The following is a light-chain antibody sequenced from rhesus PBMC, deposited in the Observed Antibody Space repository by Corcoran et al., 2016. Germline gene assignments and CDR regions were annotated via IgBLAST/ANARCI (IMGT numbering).Light chain of an antibody. CDR2: KAS. J-gene: IGKJ3*01. CDR1: QDISSW. V-gene: IGKV1-22*01. Sequence: DIQMTQSPSSLSASVGDTVTITCRASQDISSWLAWYQQKQGKAPKLLIYKASRLQSGSPSRLSGSGTGTDFTLIISSLQAEDVATYYCQQYNNRPFTFGPGTKLDIK. CDR3: QQYNNRPFT.